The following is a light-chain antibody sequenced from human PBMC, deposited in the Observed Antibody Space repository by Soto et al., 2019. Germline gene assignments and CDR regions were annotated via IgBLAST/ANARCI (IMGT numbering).Light chain of an antibody. CDR1: QSVSRF. J-gene: IGKJ5*01. CDR2: DAS. CDR3: QQRGNWPPIT. Sequence: ETVLTQSPATLSLSPGERATLSCRASQSVSRFLAWYQQKPGQAPRLLIYDASNRATGIPARFSGSGSGTDFTLTINSLEPEDFAVYYCQQRGNWPPITFGQGTRLDIK. V-gene: IGKV3-11*01.